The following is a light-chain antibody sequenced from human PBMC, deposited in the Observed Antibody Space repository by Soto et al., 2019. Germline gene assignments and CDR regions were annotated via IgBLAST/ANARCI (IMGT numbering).Light chain of an antibody. J-gene: IGKJ3*01. Sequence: IVMTQSPATLSVSPGQRATLSCRASQSISSNLAWYQQRPGQAPRLLIYGASTRATGVPARFSGSGSGTDFVLTIGSVQSEDFAIYYCQQYNKWPLFTFGPGTRVDI. V-gene: IGKV3-15*01. CDR1: QSISSN. CDR2: GAS. CDR3: QQYNKWPLFT.